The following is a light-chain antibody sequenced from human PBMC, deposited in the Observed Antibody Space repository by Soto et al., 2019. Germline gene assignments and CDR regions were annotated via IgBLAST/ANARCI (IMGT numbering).Light chain of an antibody. Sequence: DIPMTQSPISLSAPVGDRVTITCRASQRISSYLNWYQQKPGKAPKLLTYAAFNLQSGVPSRFSGSGSGTDFTLTISSLQPEDFATYYCQQSYSTPYTFGQGTKVEIK. J-gene: IGKJ2*01. V-gene: IGKV1-39*01. CDR1: QRISSY. CDR3: QQSYSTPYT. CDR2: AAF.